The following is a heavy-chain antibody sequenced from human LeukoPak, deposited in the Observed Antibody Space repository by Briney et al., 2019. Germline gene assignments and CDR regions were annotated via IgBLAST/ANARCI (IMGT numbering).Heavy chain of an antibody. Sequence: SQTLSLTCAVSGGSISSGGYSWSWIRQPPGKGLEWIGYIYHSGSTYYNPSLKSRVTISVDTSKNQFSLKLSSVTAADTAVYYCARDSGSYYISDAFDIWGQGTMVTVSS. V-gene: IGHV4-30-2*01. J-gene: IGHJ3*02. CDR1: GGSISSGGYS. CDR2: IYHSGST. D-gene: IGHD3-10*01. CDR3: ARDSGSYYISDAFDI.